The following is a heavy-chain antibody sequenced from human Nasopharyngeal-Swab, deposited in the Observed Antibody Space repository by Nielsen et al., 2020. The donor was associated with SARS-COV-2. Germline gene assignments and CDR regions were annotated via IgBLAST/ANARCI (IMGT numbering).Heavy chain of an antibody. CDR2: ISGSGDSA. V-gene: IGHV3-23*01. J-gene: IGHJ4*02. CDR3: AKQRYCSSTSCYGGGFDY. Sequence: WIRQPPGKGLEWVSAISGSGDSAYYADSVKGRFTISRDNSKNTLYLQMNSLRAEDTAVYYCAKQRYCSSTSCYGGGFDYWGQGTLVTVSS. D-gene: IGHD2-2*01.